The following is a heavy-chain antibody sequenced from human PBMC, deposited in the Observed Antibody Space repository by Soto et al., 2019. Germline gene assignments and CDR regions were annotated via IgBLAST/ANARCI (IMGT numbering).Heavy chain of an antibody. Sequence: SLRLSCAASGFTFSNYWMHWVRQAPGKGPVWVSRNKSDGSYTNYADSVKGRFTISRDNAESTLYLQMKSLRAEDTAVYFCARVRGAWGQGTTVTVSS. J-gene: IGHJ6*02. CDR3: ARVRGA. CDR1: GFTFSNYW. D-gene: IGHD3-10*01. V-gene: IGHV3-74*01. CDR2: NKSDGSYT.